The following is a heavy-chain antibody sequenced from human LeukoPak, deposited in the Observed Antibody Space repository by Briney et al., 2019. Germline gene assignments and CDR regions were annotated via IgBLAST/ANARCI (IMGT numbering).Heavy chain of an antibody. CDR2: ISYDGSNK. V-gene: IGHV3-30*18. J-gene: IGHJ4*02. D-gene: IGHD3-10*01. CDR1: GFTFSSYG. Sequence: QPGRSLRLSCAASGFTFSSYGMHWVRQAPGKGLEWVAIISYDGSNKYYADSVKGRFTISRDNSKNTLYLQMNSLRAEDTAVYYCAKDRDTYNYGSGSYGPGFDYWGQGTLVTVSS. CDR3: AKDRDTYNYGSGSYGPGFDY.